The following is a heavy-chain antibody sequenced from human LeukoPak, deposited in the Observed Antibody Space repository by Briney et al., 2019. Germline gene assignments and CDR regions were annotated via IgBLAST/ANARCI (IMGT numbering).Heavy chain of an antibody. CDR1: GFTFSTYA. V-gene: IGHV4-34*01. Sequence: PGGSLRLSCAASGFTFSTYAMSWVRHPPGKGLEWIGEINHSGSTNYNPSLKSRVTISVDPSKNQFSLKLSSVTAADTAVYYCARQSSGGSGKYAYYYMDVWVKGTTVTISS. J-gene: IGHJ6*03. D-gene: IGHD3-10*01. CDR2: INHSGST. CDR3: ARQSSGGSGKYAYYYMDV.